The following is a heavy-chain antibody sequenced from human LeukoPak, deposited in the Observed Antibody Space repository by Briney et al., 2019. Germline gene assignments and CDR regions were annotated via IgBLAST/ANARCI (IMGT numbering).Heavy chain of an antibody. Sequence: SSETLSLTCAVYGGSFSGYYWSWIRQPAGKGLEWIGEINHSGSTNYNPSLKSRVTISVDTSKNQFSLKLSSVTAADTAVYYCARGWRIWGSFSTHTQQQYYFDYWGQGTLVTVSS. CDR2: INHSGST. D-gene: IGHD6-13*01. CDR1: GGSFSGYY. V-gene: IGHV4-34*01. J-gene: IGHJ4*02. CDR3: ARGWRIWGSFSTHTQQQYYFDY.